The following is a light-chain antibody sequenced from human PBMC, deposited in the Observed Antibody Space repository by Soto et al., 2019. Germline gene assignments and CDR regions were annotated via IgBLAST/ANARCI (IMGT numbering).Light chain of an antibody. V-gene: IGKV3-11*01. CDR3: QQRNIWPPVT. J-gene: IGKJ5*01. CDR2: GAF. Sequence: EIVLTQSRATLSLSPGERATLSCRASPSVTNFLAWYQQKPGQAPRLLIYGAFNRATGIPARFSGSGSGTDFTLTISSLAPEDSAIYYCQQRNIWPPVTFGQGTHWRI. CDR1: PSVTNF.